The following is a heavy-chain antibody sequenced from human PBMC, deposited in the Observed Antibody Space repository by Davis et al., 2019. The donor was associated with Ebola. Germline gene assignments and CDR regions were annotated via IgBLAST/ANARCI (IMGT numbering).Heavy chain of an antibody. V-gene: IGHV4-34*01. D-gene: IGHD6-6*01. CDR1: GGSFSGYY. J-gene: IGHJ5*02. Sequence: MPSDPLSFPCALYGGSFSGYYWSWLRQPPGKGLEWIGEINHRGRTNYNPSLKSRVTLSGDTSKNQFSLKLSSVTAADTAVYYCARDRSRAAARRWFDPWGQGTLGTVSS. CDR3: ARDRSRAAARRWFDP. CDR2: INHRGRT.